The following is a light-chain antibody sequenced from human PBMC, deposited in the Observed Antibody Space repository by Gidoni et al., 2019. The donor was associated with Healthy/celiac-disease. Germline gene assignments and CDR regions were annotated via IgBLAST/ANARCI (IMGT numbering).Light chain of an antibody. V-gene: IGKV1-33*01. CDR2: AAA. J-gene: IGKJ4*02. Sequence: DIQMTQSPSSLSASVGDRVTITCRASQDISNYLNWYQQKPGKAPNLLIYAAANLETGVPSRLSGSGAGTDFTFTISSRQPEDIATYYCQQYDNRPPTFGGGTKVEIK. CDR3: QQYDNRPPT. CDR1: QDISNY.